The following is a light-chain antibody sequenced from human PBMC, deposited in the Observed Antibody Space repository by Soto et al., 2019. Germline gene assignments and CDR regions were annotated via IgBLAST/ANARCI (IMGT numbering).Light chain of an antibody. CDR3: QQYYSNPLT. Sequence: DIVMTQSPDSLAVSLGERATINCKSSQSVLDSCNNKNYLAWYQQKPGQPPKLLIYWASTRESGVPDRFSGSGSGTDFALIISSLQAEDVALYYCQQYYSNPLTFGGGTKVEIK. CDR1: QSVLDSCNNKNY. CDR2: WAS. V-gene: IGKV4-1*01. J-gene: IGKJ4*01.